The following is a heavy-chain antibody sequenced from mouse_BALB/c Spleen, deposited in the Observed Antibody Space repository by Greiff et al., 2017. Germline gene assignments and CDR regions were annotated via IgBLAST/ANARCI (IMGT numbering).Heavy chain of an antibody. J-gene: IGHJ3*01. CDR3: ARLRDGFAY. Sequence: DVQLVESGGGLVKPGGSLKLSCAASGFTFSSYAMSWVRQTPEKRLEWVATISSGGSYTYYPDSVKGRFTISRDNAKNTLYLQMSSLRSEDTAMYYCARLRDGFAYWGQGTLVTVSA. CDR1: GFTFSSYA. CDR2: ISSGGSYT. V-gene: IGHV5-9-3*01.